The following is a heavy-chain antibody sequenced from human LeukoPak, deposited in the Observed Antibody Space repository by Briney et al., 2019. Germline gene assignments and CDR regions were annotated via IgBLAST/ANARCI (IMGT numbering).Heavy chain of an antibody. CDR2: IYYSGST. V-gene: IGHV4-39*07. CDR1: GGSISSSSYY. D-gene: IGHD3-10*01. J-gene: IGHJ3*02. Sequence: SETLSLTCTVSGGSISSSSYYWGWIRQPPGKGLEWIGSIYYSGSTYYNPSPKSRVTISVDTSKNQFSLKLSSVTAADTAVYYCARVAIMVRGVIGIPDGFGIWGQGTMVTVSS. CDR3: ARVAIMVRGVIGIPDGFGI.